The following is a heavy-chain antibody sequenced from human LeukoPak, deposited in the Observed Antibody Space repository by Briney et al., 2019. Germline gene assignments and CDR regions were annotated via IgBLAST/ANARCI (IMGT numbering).Heavy chain of an antibody. J-gene: IGHJ6*03. CDR1: GFTFSNYA. CDR3: ARRHNYYYYMDV. CDR2: ISSNGVHT. V-gene: IGHV3-64*02. Sequence: PGGSLRLSCAPSGFTFSNYAMHWVRQAPGKAPEYVSAISSNGVHTYYAGSVRGRFTISRDNSQNPLYLQMGSLRSEAMAVYYRARRHNYYYYMDVWGKGTSVTVSS.